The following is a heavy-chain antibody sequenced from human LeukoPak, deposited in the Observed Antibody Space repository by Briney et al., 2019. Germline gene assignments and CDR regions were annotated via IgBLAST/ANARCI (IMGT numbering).Heavy chain of an antibody. D-gene: IGHD3-16*01. V-gene: IGHV3-23*01. CDR2: ISGSGDST. Sequence: GGSLRLSCAASGFAFSSYAMNWVRQAPGKGLEWVSVISGSGDSTYYADSVKGRFTISRDNSKNTLYLQMNSLRAEDTAVYYCARGGSYFDYWGQGTLVTVSS. CDR3: ARGGSYFDY. J-gene: IGHJ4*02. CDR1: GFAFSSYA.